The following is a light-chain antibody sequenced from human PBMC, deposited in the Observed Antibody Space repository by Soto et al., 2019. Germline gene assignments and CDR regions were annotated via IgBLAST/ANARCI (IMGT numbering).Light chain of an antibody. Sequence: DIQMTQSPSSLSASVGDRVTITCQASQDISNYLNWYQQKPGKAPKLLIYDAYNFETAVPSRFSGSGSGTDFTVTTSTLPPEDIQAYYWPQYDNHPITIGLRTRLEIK. CDR3: PQYDNHPIT. CDR1: QDISNY. J-gene: IGKJ5*01. V-gene: IGKV1-33*01. CDR2: DAY.